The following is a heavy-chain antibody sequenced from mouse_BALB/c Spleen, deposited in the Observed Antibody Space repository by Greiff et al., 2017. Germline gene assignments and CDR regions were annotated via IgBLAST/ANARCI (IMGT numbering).Heavy chain of an antibody. CDR3: ARGYFDY. CDR2: IYPGDGDT. CDR1: GYAFSSSW. J-gene: IGHJ2*01. V-gene: IGHV1-82*01. Sequence: VQLQQSGPELVKPGASVKISCKASGYAFSSSWMNWVKQRPGQGLEWIGRIYPGDGDTNYNGKFKGKATLTADKPSSTAYMQLSSLTSVDSAVYFCARGYFDYWGQGTTLTVSS.